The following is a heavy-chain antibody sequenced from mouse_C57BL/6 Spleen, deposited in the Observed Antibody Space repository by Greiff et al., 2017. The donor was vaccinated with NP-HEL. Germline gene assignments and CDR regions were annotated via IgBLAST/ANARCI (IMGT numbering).Heavy chain of an antibody. Sequence: DVKLVESGGGLVKPGGSLKLSCAASGFTFSDYGMHWVRQAPEQGLEWVAYISSGSSTIYYADTVKGRFTISRDNAKNTLFLQMTSLRSEDTAMYYCARGDQAWFAYWGQGTLVTVSA. CDR1: GFTFSDYG. CDR3: ARGDQAWFAY. CDR2: ISSGSSTI. D-gene: IGHD3-3*01. J-gene: IGHJ3*01. V-gene: IGHV5-17*01.